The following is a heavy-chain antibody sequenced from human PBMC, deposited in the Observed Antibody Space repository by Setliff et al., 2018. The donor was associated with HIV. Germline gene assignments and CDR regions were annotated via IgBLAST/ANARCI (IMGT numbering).Heavy chain of an antibody. CDR2: IHPGNDNR. CDR3: ARFSSVYAAIDN. Sequence: GASVKVSCKASGYTFNSYLVYWVRQAPGQRLEWMGWIHPGNDNREYSQRFQGRLTMTRDTSASMVYMELNSLTSEDTAMYFCARFSSVYAAIDNWGPGTLVTVSS. CDR1: GYTFNSYL. V-gene: IGHV1-3*01. D-gene: IGHD2-2*01. J-gene: IGHJ4*02.